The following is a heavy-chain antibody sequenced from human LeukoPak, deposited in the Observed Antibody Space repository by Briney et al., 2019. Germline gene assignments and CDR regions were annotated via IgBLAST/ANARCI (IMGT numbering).Heavy chain of an antibody. J-gene: IGHJ4*02. Sequence: GGSLRLSRAASGFTFSSYGMHWVRQAPGKGLEWVAFIRYGGSNKYYADSVKGRFTISRDNSKNTLYLQMNSLRAEDTAVYYCAKGLIVVGPFAFDYWGQGTLVTVSS. D-gene: IGHD2-15*01. CDR2: IRYGGSNK. CDR3: AKGLIVVGPFAFDY. V-gene: IGHV3-30*02. CDR1: GFTFSSYG.